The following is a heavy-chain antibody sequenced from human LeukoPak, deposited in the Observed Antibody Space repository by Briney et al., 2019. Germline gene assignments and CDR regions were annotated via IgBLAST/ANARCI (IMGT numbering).Heavy chain of an antibody. CDR2: MNPNSGNT. V-gene: IGHV1-8*01. J-gene: IGHJ6*02. CDR1: GYTFTSYD. CDR3: ARDCSGGSCYYYYYGMDV. Sequence: GASVKVSCKASGYTFTSYDINWVRQATGQGLEWMGWMNPNSGNTGCAQKFQGRVTMTRNTSISTAYMELSSLRSEDTAVYYCARDCSGGSCYYYYYGMDVWGQGTTVTVSS. D-gene: IGHD2-15*01.